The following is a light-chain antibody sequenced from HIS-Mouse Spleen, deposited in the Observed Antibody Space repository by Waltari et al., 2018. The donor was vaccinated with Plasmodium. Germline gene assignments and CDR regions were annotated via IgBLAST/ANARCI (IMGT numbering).Light chain of an antibody. Sequence: QLVLTQSPSASASLGASVKPTCTLSSGPSIYAIAWHQQQPEKGPRYLMKLNRDGSHSKGAGIPDRFSGSSSGAGRYPTISSLQSGDEADYYCQTWGTGIRVFGGGTKLTVL. J-gene: IGLJ3*02. CDR1: SGPSIYA. CDR2: LNRDGSH. V-gene: IGLV4-69*01. CDR3: QTWGTGIRV.